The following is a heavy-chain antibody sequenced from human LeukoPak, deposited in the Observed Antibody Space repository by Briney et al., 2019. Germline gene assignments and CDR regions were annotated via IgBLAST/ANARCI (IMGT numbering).Heavy chain of an antibody. CDR1: GFIFSNYA. J-gene: IGHJ4*02. D-gene: IGHD4-17*01. V-gene: IGHV3-23*01. CDR2: ISQNGGT. CDR3: AKGRGTAVTSAANY. Sequence: GGSLRLSCAASGFIFSNYAMSWVRQAPGKGLEWVSSISQNGGTYYAESVKGRFTISRDNSKNTVSLQMNSLRAEDTAVYYCAKGRGTAVTSAANYWGQGTLVTVSS.